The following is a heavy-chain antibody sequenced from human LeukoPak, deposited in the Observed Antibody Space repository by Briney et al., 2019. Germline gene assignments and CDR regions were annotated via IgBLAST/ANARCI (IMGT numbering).Heavy chain of an antibody. CDR3: AKDGSDDYVWGSYRYKRGALDY. V-gene: IGHV3-23*01. D-gene: IGHD3-16*02. Sequence: GGSLRLSCAASGFTFSSYAMSWVRQAPGKGLEWVSAISGSGGSTYYADSAKGRFTISRDNSKNTLYLQMNSLRAEDTAVYYCAKDGSDDYVWGSYRYKRGALDYWGQGTLVTVSS. CDR1: GFTFSSYA. CDR2: ISGSGGST. J-gene: IGHJ4*02.